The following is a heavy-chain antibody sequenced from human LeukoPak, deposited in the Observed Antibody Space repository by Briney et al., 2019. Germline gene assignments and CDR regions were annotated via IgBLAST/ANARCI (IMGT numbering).Heavy chain of an antibody. V-gene: IGHV3-23*01. CDR3: ASWASLYSSSPSLDY. CDR1: GFTFSSYA. D-gene: IGHD6-6*01. Sequence: GGSLRLSCAASGFTFSSYAMSWVRQAPGKGLEWVSAISGSGGSTYYADSVKGRFTISRDNSKNTLYLQMNSLRAEDTAVYYCASWASLYSSSPSLDYWGQGTLVTVSS. CDR2: ISGSGGST. J-gene: IGHJ4*02.